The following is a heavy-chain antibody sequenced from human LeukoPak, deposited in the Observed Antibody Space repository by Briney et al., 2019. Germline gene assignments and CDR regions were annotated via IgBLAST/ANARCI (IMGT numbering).Heavy chain of an antibody. Sequence: SETLSLTCTVSGGSISYHSWSWIRQTPVKGLEWIANIYDNGNTDYSPSLQSRVTISTDTSETQFSLRLKSVTAADTAVYYCAGLGSAATGAPPYYYYYVDVWGKGTTVTVSS. CDR1: GGSISYHS. CDR3: AGLGSAATGAPPYYYYYVDV. J-gene: IGHJ6*03. D-gene: IGHD1-26*01. V-gene: IGHV4-59*11. CDR2: IYDNGNT.